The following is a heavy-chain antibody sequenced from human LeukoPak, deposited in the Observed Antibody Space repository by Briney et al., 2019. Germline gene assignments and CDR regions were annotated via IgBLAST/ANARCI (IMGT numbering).Heavy chain of an antibody. CDR3: ARASSSQGTVTTKGVYYGMDV. CDR2: ISSSSSYI. CDR1: GFTFSSYS. D-gene: IGHD4-4*01. Sequence: KPGGSLRLSCAASGFTFSSYSMNWVRQAPGKGLEWVSSISSSSSYIYYADSVKGRFTISRDNAKNSLYLQMNSLRAEDTAVYYCARASSSQGTVTTKGVYYGMDVWGQGTTVTVSS. J-gene: IGHJ6*02. V-gene: IGHV3-21*04.